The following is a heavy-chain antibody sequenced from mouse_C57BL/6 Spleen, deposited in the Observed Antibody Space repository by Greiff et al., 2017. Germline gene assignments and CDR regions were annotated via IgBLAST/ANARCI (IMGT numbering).Heavy chain of an antibody. CDR3: AREYDYDVGYFDV. J-gene: IGHJ1*03. CDR2: ISDGGSYT. D-gene: IGHD2-4*01. V-gene: IGHV5-4*01. Sequence: EVQRVESGGGLVKPGGSLKLSCAASGFTFSSYAMSWVRQTPEKRLEWVATISDGGSYTYYPDNVKGRFTISRDNAKNNLYLQMSHLKSEDTAMYYCAREYDYDVGYFDVWGTGTTVTVSS. CDR1: GFTFSSYA.